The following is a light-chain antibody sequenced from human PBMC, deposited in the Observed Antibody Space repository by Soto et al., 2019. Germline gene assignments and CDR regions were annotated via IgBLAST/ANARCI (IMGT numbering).Light chain of an antibody. CDR2: GAS. Sequence: EIVLTQSPGTLSLSPGERATLSFRSSQSVIITYLAWYQQKPGQAPRLLIYGASSRATGIPDRFSGSGSGTDFTLTISRLEPEDFAVYYCQQYGSSPITFGQGTRLEI. V-gene: IGKV3-20*01. J-gene: IGKJ5*01. CDR3: QQYGSSPIT. CDR1: QSVIITY.